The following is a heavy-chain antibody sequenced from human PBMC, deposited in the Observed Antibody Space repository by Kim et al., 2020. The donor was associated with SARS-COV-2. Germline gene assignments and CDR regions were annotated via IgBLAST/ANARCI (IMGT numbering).Heavy chain of an antibody. Sequence: GGSLRLSCAATGFSFTSYGMHWVRQAPGKGLEWVASISDDGSDKSYGDSVKGRFTISRDNPKRTLFLQMSSLRREDTAVYYCARERVAVADDYYFYGMGVWGQGTAVTVS. CDR2: ISDDGSDK. J-gene: IGHJ6*02. V-gene: IGHV3-30*03. CDR1: GFSFTSYG. D-gene: IGHD6-19*01. CDR3: ARERVAVADDYYFYGMGV.